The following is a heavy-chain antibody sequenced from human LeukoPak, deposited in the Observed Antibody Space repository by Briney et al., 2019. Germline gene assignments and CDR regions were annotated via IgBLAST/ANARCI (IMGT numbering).Heavy chain of an antibody. J-gene: IGHJ4*02. Sequence: SETLSLTCTVSGGSISAYYWSWIRQPPGKGLEWIGYIHYSGTTNYYPSLKSRVTIALDTSKNQFSLKLNSVTAADTAVYYCARFGTSSSRFFDQWGQGTMVTVSS. D-gene: IGHD6-6*01. CDR1: GGSISAYY. CDR2: IHYSGTT. V-gene: IGHV4-59*01. CDR3: ARFGTSSSRFFDQ.